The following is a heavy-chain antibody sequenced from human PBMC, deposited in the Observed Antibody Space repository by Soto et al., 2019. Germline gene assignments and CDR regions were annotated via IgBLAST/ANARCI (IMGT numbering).Heavy chain of an antibody. V-gene: IGHV4-59*02. CDR2: SSYSGST. J-gene: IGHJ4*02. Sequence: ESLSPTWPLTAVSARSFDVCWVRLTPRKKLEWIGYSSYSGSTNYNPSLKSRVTISVDTSKNQFSLKLSSVTAADTAVYYCARRSIQENYFDYWGQGTLVTVSS. CDR3: ARRSIQENYFDY. D-gene: IGHD5-18*01. CDR1: AVSARSFD.